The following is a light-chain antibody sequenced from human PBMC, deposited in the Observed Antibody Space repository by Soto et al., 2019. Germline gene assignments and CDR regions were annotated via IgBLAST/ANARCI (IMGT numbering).Light chain of an antibody. CDR3: QQYNNWPRT. Sequence: ENVLTQSPGTLSLSPGERATLSCRASQSVGTYLAWYQQKPGQAPRLLIFDASKRATGIPARFSGSGSGTDFTLTISSLETEDLVVYYCQQYNNWPRTFGQGTKVDIK. V-gene: IGKV3-11*01. CDR2: DAS. J-gene: IGKJ1*01. CDR1: QSVGTY.